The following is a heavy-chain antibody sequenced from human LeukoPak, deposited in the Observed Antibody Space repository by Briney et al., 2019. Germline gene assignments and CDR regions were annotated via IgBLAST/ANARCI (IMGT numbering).Heavy chain of an antibody. CDR2: INSDGSST. J-gene: IGHJ4*02. Sequence: QPGGSLRLSCAASGFTFSSYWMYWVRQAPGKGLVWVAHINSDGSSTTYADSVKGRFTISRDNAKNTLYLQMNSLRAEDTAVYYCARATPGRYFDYWGQGTLVTVSS. V-gene: IGHV3-74*01. CDR1: GFTFSSYW. CDR3: ARATPGRYFDY. D-gene: IGHD3-16*02.